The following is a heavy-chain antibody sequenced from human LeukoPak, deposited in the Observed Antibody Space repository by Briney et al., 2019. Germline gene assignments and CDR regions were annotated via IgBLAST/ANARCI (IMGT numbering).Heavy chain of an antibody. Sequence: GGSLRLSCAAPGFTFRSFAMGWVRQAPGKGLEWVSTISGSGGSTNYADSVKGRFTFSRDNSKNTLSLQMNSLRVEDTAVYYCTKDLPDYGDYIEGYWGQGTLVTVSS. CDR2: ISGSGGST. V-gene: IGHV3-23*01. J-gene: IGHJ4*02. D-gene: IGHD4-17*01. CDR3: TKDLPDYGDYIEGY. CDR1: GFTFRSFA.